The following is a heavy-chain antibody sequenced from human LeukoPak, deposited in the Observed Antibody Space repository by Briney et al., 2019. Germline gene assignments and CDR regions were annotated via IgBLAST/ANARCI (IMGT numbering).Heavy chain of an antibody. Sequence: SETLSLTCTVSGGSISSYYWSWIRQPPGKGLEGIGYIYYSGSTNYNPSLKSRVTISVDTSKNQFSLKLSSVTAADTAVYYCARDRPADFWSGYYYYYGMDVWGQGTTVTVSS. CDR1: GGSISSYY. J-gene: IGHJ6*02. CDR2: IYYSGST. V-gene: IGHV4-59*01. CDR3: ARDRPADFWSGYYYYYGMDV. D-gene: IGHD3-3*01.